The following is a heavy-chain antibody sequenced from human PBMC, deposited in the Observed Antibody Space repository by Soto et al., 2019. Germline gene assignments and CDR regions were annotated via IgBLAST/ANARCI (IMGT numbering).Heavy chain of an antibody. CDR2: IYRSGST. CDR3: ARTTVTTGWFDP. V-gene: IGHV4-30-2*01. J-gene: IGHJ5*02. Sequence: SETLSLTCAVSGGSISSGGYSWSWIRQPPGKGLEWTGYIYRSGSTYYNPSLKSRVTISVDRSKNQFSLKLSSVTAADTAVYYCARTTVTTGWFDPWGQGTLVTVSS. CDR1: GGSISSGGYS. D-gene: IGHD4-17*01.